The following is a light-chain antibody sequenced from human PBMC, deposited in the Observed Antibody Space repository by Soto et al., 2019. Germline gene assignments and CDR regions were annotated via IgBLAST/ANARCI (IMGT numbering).Light chain of an antibody. CDR1: KSVSSSY. J-gene: IGKJ1*01. Sequence: EIVLTQSPGTLSLSPGGRGTLSCMASKSVSSSYLAWYQQKPGQAPRLLIYAASTRATGIPARFSGSGSGTEFTLTISSLQSEDFEVYYCQQYYRWPQTFGQGTKVDIK. V-gene: IGKV3-15*01. CDR3: QQYYRWPQT. CDR2: AAS.